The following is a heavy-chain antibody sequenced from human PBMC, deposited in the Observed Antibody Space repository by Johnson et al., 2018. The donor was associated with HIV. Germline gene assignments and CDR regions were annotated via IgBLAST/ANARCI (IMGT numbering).Heavy chain of an antibody. CDR3: ARDDLGNPFSSYDAFDI. V-gene: IGHV3-23*04. D-gene: IGHD6-13*01. Sequence: VQLVESGGGLVQPGGSLRLSCAASGFTFNTYVMNWVRQAPGKGLEWVSLIAASGDSTYYADSVRGLFAISRDNSKNTLYLQMNSLRAEDTAVYYCARDDLGNPFSSYDAFDIWGQGTMVTVSS. CDR1: GFTFNTYV. J-gene: IGHJ3*02. CDR2: IAASGDST.